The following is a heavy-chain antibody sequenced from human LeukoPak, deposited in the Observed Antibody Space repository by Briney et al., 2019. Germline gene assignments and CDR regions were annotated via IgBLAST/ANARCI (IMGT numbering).Heavy chain of an antibody. D-gene: IGHD5-18*01. CDR2: ISAYNGNT. Sequence: ASVKVSCTASGYTFTSYGISWVRQAPGQGLEWMGWISAYNGNTNYAQKLQGRVTMTTDTSTSTAYMELRSLRSDDTAVYYCARAPEWSGYSYGYFDYWGQGTLVTVSS. CDR3: ARAPEWSGYSYGYFDY. V-gene: IGHV1-18*01. J-gene: IGHJ4*02. CDR1: GYTFTSYG.